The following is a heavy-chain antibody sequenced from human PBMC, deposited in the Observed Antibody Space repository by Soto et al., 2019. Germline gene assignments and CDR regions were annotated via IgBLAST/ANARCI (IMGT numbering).Heavy chain of an antibody. Sequence: ESGGGLVQPGRSLRLSCAASGFTFDDYAMHWVRQAPGKGLEWVSGITWNSGNIEYADSVKGRFTISRDNAKNSLYLHMNSLRVEDTALYYCGRDNIMDVWGKGTTVTVSS. J-gene: IGHJ6*03. V-gene: IGHV3-9*01. CDR3: GRDNIMDV. CDR1: GFTFDDYA. CDR2: ITWNSGNI.